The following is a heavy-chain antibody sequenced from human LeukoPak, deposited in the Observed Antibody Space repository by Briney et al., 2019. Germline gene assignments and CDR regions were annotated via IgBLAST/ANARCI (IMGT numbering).Heavy chain of an antibody. D-gene: IGHD2-15*01. Sequence: PGGSLRLSCAASGFTFSTYWMSWVRQAPGKGLEWVAKIKQDGSEKYYVDSVKGRFTISRDNAKNSVYLQMNSLRVEDTAVYYCARSQLADVYWGQGALVTVSS. J-gene: IGHJ4*02. CDR3: ARSQLADVY. CDR1: GFTFSTYW. V-gene: IGHV3-7*01. CDR2: IKQDGSEK.